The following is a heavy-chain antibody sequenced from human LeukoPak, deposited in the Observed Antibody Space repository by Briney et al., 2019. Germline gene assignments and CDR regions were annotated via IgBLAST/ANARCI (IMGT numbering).Heavy chain of an antibody. CDR1: GGSISSSSYY. J-gene: IGHJ6*02. CDR2: IYYSGST. D-gene: IGHD3-16*01. CDR3: AREPTTFGYYYGMDV. V-gene: IGHV4-39*07. Sequence: SETLSLTCTVSGGSISSSSYYWGWIRQPPGKGLEWIGSIYYSGSTYYNPSLKSRVTISVDTSKNQFSLKLSSVTAADTAVYYCAREPTTFGYYYGMDVWGQGTTVTVSS.